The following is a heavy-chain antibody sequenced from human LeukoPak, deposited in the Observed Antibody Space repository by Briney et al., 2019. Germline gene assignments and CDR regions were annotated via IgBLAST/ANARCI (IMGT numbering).Heavy chain of an antibody. CDR1: GYTFTSFG. CDR2: SSAYNGNT. D-gene: IGHD5-18*01. V-gene: IGHV1-18*01. J-gene: IGHJ4*02. Sequence: ASVRVSCKASGYTFTSFGISWVRQAPGQGLEWMGWSSAYNGNTNYAQKFQGRVTMTTDTSTSTAYMEVRSLRSDDTAVYYCTRDLGVDTTMIFFDYWGQGSLVTVSS. CDR3: TRDLGVDTTMIFFDY.